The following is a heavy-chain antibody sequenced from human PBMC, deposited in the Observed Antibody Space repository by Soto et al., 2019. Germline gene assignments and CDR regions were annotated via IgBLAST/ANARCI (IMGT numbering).Heavy chain of an antibody. J-gene: IGHJ4*02. CDR1: GFSLSTNAMS. D-gene: IGHD2-21*01. Sequence: QISLRESGPTLVKPTQTLTLTCTFSGFSLSTNAMSVAWIRQPPGKALEWLALIYWDDDKRYNPSLESRLTITKDTSKNQVVLTMTNMDPADTATYSCAHSPTVIAYFDCWGPGTLVTVSS. CDR3: AHSPTVIAYFDC. V-gene: IGHV2-5*02. CDR2: IYWDDDK.